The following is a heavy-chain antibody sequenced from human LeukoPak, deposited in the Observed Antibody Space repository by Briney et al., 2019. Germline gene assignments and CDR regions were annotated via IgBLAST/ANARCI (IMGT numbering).Heavy chain of an antibody. CDR1: GGSISSSSYY. CDR3: ARQGGYYYDSSGYYRHIDY. V-gene: IGHV4-39*01. Sequence: SETLSLTCTVSGGSISSSSYYWGWIRQPPGKGLEWIGSIYYSGSTYYNPSLKSRVTISVDTSKNQFSLKLSSVTAADTAVYYCARQGGYYYDSSGYYRHIDYWGQGTLVTVSS. J-gene: IGHJ4*02. CDR2: IYYSGST. D-gene: IGHD3-22*01.